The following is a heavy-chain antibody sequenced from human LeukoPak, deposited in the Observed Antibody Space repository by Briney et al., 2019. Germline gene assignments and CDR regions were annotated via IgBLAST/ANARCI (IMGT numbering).Heavy chain of an antibody. V-gene: IGHV3-7*01. D-gene: IGHD1-1*01. CDR2: IKHDGNWK. CDR1: GSTFGNYY. J-gene: IGHJ5*01. Sequence: GGSLRLSCAASGSTFGNYYMSWVRQAPGKGLEWVANIKHDGNWKFYADSVKGRFTISRDNAKNTLYLQMNSLRAEDTAVYYCARSQSGKYDSWGQGTLVTVSS. CDR3: ARSQSGKYDS.